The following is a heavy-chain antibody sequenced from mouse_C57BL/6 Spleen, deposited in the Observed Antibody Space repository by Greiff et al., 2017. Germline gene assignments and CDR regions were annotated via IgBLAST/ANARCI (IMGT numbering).Heavy chain of an antibody. CDR3: ARRGLHYAMDY. V-gene: IGHV1-69*01. Sequence: VQLQQPGAELVMPGASVTLSCTASGYTFTSYWMHWVKQRPGQGLEWIGEIDPSDSYTNYNRKFKGKSTLTVDKSPSTAYMQLSSLTSEDSAVYYCARRGLHYAMDYWGQGTSVTVSS. J-gene: IGHJ4*01. CDR1: GYTFTSYW. D-gene: IGHD2-4*01. CDR2: IDPSDSYT.